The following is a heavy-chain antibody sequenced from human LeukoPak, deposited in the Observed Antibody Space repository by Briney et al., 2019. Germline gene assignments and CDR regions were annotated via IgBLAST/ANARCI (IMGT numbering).Heavy chain of an antibody. CDR3: ARESFGVHNPGFDY. V-gene: IGHV1-69*05. CDR1: GGTFSSYA. Sequence: SVKVSCKASGGTFSSYAISRVRQAPGQGLEWMGGIIPIFGTANYAQKFQGRVTITTDESTSTAYMELSSLRSEDTAVYYCARESFGVHNPGFDYWGQGTLVTVSS. D-gene: IGHD3-16*01. CDR2: IIPIFGTA. J-gene: IGHJ4*02.